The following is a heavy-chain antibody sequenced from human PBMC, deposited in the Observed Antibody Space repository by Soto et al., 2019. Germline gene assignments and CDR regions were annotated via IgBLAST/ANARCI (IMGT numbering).Heavy chain of an antibody. D-gene: IGHD2-21*01. CDR2: ISRSGGST. V-gene: IGHV3-23*01. Sequence: EVQLLESGGGLVPPGGSLRLSCAASGFTFSSDAMSWVRQAPGKGLEWVSGISRSGGSTYYADSVKGRFTISRDTSKNTLYLKMNTLGAEDTAVYYCAKLKAIVAPRPIDYWGQGTLVTVSS. CDR1: GFTFSSDA. CDR3: AKLKAIVAPRPIDY. J-gene: IGHJ4*02.